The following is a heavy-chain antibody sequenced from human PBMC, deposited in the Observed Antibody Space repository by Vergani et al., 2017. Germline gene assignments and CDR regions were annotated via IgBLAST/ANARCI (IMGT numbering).Heavy chain of an antibody. CDR1: GYIFTSYA. J-gene: IGHJ5*02. Sequence: QVQLVQSGSELKKPGASVKVSCKASGYIFTSYAMNWVRQAPGQGLEWMGWINTNTGNPTYAQGFTGRFVFSLDTSVSTAYLQISSLKAEDTAVYYCARDGTQGYSGYDSHGGFDPWGQGTLVTVSS. CDR2: INTNTGNP. V-gene: IGHV7-4-1*02. CDR3: ARDGTQGYSGYDSHGGFDP. D-gene: IGHD5-12*01.